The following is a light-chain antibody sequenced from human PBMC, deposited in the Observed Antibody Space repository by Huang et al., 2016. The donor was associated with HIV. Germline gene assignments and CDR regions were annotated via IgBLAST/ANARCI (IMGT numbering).Light chain of an antibody. J-gene: IGKJ2*01. CDR2: WAS. V-gene: IGKV4-1*01. Sequence: DIVMTQSPDSLAVSLGERATINCKSSQSVLSRSSNKTYLAWYQQRPGQSPPLLIYWASTRQSGVPDRFSGSGSGTHFTLTISSLQAEDVAFYYCQQYFISPPTFGQGTKLEI. CDR3: QQYFISPPT. CDR1: QSVLSRSSNKTY.